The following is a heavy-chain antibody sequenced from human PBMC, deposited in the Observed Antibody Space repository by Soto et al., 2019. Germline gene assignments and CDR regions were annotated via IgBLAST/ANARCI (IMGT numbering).Heavy chain of an antibody. V-gene: IGHV1-8*01. CDR3: AKVSRKGSAIDFDY. D-gene: IGHD3-10*01. CDR2: LNPNNGDT. CDR1: GYTFSNYD. Sequence: QVQLVQSGAELKKPGASVKVSCKASGYTFSNYDMNWVRQATGQGPEWIGWLNPNNGDTGYAQQFQGRVTLTTDISTTTAYMELTRLRSEDTAIYYCAKVSRKGSAIDFDYWGQGTLITVSS. J-gene: IGHJ4*02.